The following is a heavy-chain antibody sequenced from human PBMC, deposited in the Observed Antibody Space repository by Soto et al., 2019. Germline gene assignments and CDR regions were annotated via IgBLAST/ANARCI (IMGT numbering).Heavy chain of an antibody. CDR1: GGSISSGAYY. D-gene: IGHD3-22*01. CDR2: MHYSGIA. V-gene: IGHV4-31*03. J-gene: IGHJ5*02. Sequence: SETLSLTCTVSGGSISSGAYYWSWIHQHSEKGLEWIGYMHYSGIAYYNPSLTTRVTISVDTSKNQFSLKLSSVTAADTAVYYCARYYFDNSGYSNWFDPWGRGTLVTVSS. CDR3: ARYYFDNSGYSNWFDP.